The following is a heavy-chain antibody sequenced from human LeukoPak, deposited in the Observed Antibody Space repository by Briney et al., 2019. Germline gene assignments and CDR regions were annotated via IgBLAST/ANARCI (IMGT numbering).Heavy chain of an antibody. CDR2: IKQDGSEK. V-gene: IGHV3-7*01. Sequence: GGSLRLSCAASGFTFSNYWMSWVRQAPGKGLEWVANIKQDGSEKYYVDSVKGRFTISRDNAKNSLYLQMNSLRAEDTAVYYCARELGHGSCFDYWGQGTLVTVSS. CDR1: GFTFSNYW. D-gene: IGHD6-13*01. CDR3: ARELGHGSCFDY. J-gene: IGHJ4*02.